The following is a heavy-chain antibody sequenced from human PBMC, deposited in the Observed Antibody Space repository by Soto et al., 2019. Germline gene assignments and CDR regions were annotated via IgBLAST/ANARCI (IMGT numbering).Heavy chain of an antibody. CDR1: GYFISSGYH. Sequence: SETLSLTCTVSGYFISSGYHWAWLRQPPGKGLEWLGSVHYSGNTYYNPSLKSRLTISVDKSKNQFSLNLSSVTAADTAVYYCARQDRVVAEGRWFDPWGQGTLVTVSS. D-gene: IGHD2-15*01. V-gene: IGHV4-38-2*02. CDR3: ARQDRVVAEGRWFDP. J-gene: IGHJ5*02. CDR2: VHYSGNT.